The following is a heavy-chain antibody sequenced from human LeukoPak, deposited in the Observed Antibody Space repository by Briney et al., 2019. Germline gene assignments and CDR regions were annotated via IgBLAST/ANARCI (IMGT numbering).Heavy chain of an antibody. CDR3: ARDAPGGSGASDY. CDR2: ITSGDTYI. J-gene: IGHJ4*02. CDR1: GFTFSSST. Sequence: GGSLRLSCVASGFTFSSSTMNWVRQAPGKGLEWISSITSGDTYIYYADAMKGRFTISRDNAKNSLYLQMNSLTADDTAVYYCARDAPGGSGASDYWGQGTLVTVSS. D-gene: IGHD3-10*01. V-gene: IGHV3-21*01.